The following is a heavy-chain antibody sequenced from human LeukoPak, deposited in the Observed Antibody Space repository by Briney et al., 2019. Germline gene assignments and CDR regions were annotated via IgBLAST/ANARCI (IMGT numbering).Heavy chain of an antibody. CDR1: GGSISSYY. J-gene: IGHJ4*02. V-gene: IGHV4-34*01. Sequence: PSETLSLTCTVSGGSISSYYWSWIRQPPGKGLEWIGEINHSGSTNYNPSLKSRVTISVDTSKNQFSLKLSSVTAADTAVYYCARVGYSSSYSFDYWGQGTLVTVSS. CDR3: ARVGYSSSYSFDY. D-gene: IGHD6-13*01. CDR2: INHSGST.